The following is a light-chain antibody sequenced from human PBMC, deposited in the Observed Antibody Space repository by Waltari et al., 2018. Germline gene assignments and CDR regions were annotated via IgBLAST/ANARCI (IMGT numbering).Light chain of an antibody. CDR3: QQTYDTPLT. J-gene: IGKJ4*01. CDR1: RSVSIY. Sequence: DIQMTQASSSLSASVGDRVNITCRASRSVSIYLNWYQQKPGKAPNLLIYATSALQTGGPSRFSGSGSGTDFTLTITNLQPEDFGIYYCQQTYDTPLTFGAGTKVQLK. CDR2: ATS. V-gene: IGKV1-39*01.